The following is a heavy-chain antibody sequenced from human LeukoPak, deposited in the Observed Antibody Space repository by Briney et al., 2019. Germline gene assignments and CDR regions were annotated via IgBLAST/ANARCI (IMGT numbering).Heavy chain of an antibody. D-gene: IGHD5-24*01. CDR2: ISVYNGNT. J-gene: IGHJ4*02. CDR1: GYAFTSYY. V-gene: IGHV1-18*04. Sequence: ASVKVSCKASGYAFTSYYMHWVRQAPGQGLEWMGWISVYNGNTKYAQKFQDRVTMTTDTSTSTAYMELRRLRSDDTAVYYCVRDVPATAAAILDYWGQGTLVTVSS. CDR3: VRDVPATAAAILDY.